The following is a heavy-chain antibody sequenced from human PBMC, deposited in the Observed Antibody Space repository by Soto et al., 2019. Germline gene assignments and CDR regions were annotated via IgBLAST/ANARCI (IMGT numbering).Heavy chain of an antibody. J-gene: IGHJ3*02. CDR1: GYTFTGYY. CDR2: INLKTGGT. Sequence: GASVKVSCKASGYTFTGYYMHWVRQAPGQGLEWLGWINLKTGGTNYAQKFQARVTMTRDTSISTAYMELGRLRSDDTAVYYCARETENDGVRAFDIWGQGTMVTVSS. V-gene: IGHV1-2*02. CDR3: ARETENDGVRAFDI. D-gene: IGHD1-1*01.